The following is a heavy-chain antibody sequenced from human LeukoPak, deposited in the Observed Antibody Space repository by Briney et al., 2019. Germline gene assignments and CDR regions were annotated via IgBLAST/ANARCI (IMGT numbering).Heavy chain of an antibody. D-gene: IGHD3-16*01. J-gene: IGHJ4*02. V-gene: IGHV4-39*01. CDR1: GGSFSSSSYY. CDR2: ISYSRST. CDR3: AGTGGDYYFDY. Sequence: SETLSLTCTVSGGSFSSSSYYSGWIRHPPGKGLEWIGSISYSRSTYYNPSLKSRVTISEDTSKNQFSLKLSSMTAADTAVYYCAGTGGDYYFDYWGQGTLVTVSS.